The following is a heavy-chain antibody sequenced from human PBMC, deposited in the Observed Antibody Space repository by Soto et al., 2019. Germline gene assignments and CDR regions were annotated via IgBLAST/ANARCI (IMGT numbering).Heavy chain of an antibody. V-gene: IGHV4-30-4*01. D-gene: IGHD6-13*01. Sequence: QVQLQESGPGLVKPSQTLSLTCTVSGGSISSGDYYWSWIRQPPGKGLEWIGYTYYSGSTYYNPSLKSRVTLSVDTSKNQFSLKLSSVTAADTDVYYCAREFPIAARYYYYGMDVWGQGTTVTVSS. J-gene: IGHJ6*02. CDR2: TYYSGST. CDR3: AREFPIAARYYYYGMDV. CDR1: GGSISSGDYY.